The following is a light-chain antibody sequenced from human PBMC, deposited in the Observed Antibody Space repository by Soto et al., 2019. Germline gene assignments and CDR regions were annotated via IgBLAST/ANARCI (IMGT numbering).Light chain of an antibody. CDR1: QDISSY. V-gene: IGKV3-11*01. CDR3: QQRNHWQS. Sequence: VGVTQSPATLSLSAGERATLSCRASQDISSYLGWYQQKPGQAPRLLIYEGFKRATGIPARFRGSGSGTDFTLTISRLEPEDFAVYYCQQRNHWQSFGQGIKVDIK. J-gene: IGKJ1*01. CDR2: EGF.